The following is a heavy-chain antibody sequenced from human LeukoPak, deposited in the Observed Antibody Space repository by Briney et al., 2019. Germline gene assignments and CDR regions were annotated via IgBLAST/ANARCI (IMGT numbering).Heavy chain of an antibody. CDR1: GGTFSTHA. CDR2: IVPLFGTL. D-gene: IGHD2-15*01. J-gene: IGHJ2*01. V-gene: IGHV1-69*01. Sequence: GASVKVSCKASGGTFSTHAVHWVRQAPGQGLEYMGGIVPLFGTLTYAQEFQGTITITADASTSTAYLEMSNLSSDDAAMYYCARDSCGGGGCYSWFFDLWGRGTLLTVSS. CDR3: ARDSCGGGGCYSWFFDL.